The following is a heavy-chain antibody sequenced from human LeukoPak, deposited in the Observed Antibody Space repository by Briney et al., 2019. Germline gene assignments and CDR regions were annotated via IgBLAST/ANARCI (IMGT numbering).Heavy chain of an antibody. Sequence: PGGSLRLSCAASGFTFSSYSMNWVRQAPGKGLEWVSSISSSSSYIYYADSVKGRFTISRDNAKNSLYLQMNSLRAEDTAVYYCAKPFHDYVWGSPDYWGQGTLVTVSS. J-gene: IGHJ4*02. CDR1: GFTFSSYS. CDR3: AKPFHDYVWGSPDY. CDR2: ISSSSSYI. D-gene: IGHD3-16*01. V-gene: IGHV3-21*01.